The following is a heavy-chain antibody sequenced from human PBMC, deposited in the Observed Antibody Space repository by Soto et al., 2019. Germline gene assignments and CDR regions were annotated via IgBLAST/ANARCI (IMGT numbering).Heavy chain of an antibody. CDR3: ARGPGAASENTIDY. D-gene: IGHD6-25*01. CDR1: GYTLTSYY. J-gene: IGHJ4*02. V-gene: IGHV1-46*01. Sequence: ASVKVSCKASGYTLTSYYMHWVRQAPGHGLEWMGMINPSDGRTNYAQKFQGRVTMTRDTSTSTVYMEVSSLTSEDTAVYYCARGPGAASENTIDYWGQGTMVTVYS. CDR2: INPSDGRT.